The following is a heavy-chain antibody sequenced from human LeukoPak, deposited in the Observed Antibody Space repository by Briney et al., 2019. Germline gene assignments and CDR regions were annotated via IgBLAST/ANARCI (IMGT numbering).Heavy chain of an antibody. V-gene: IGHV1-46*01. D-gene: IGHD5/OR15-5a*01. Sequence: ASVKVSCKASGYIFTSYYIHWVRQAPGQGLEWMRVINPSGDTTTYAQKFQGRVTMTRDMSTSTVYMELSSLRSEDTAVYYCAGSFYDLLVYFDYWGQGTLVTVSS. CDR1: GYIFTSYY. J-gene: IGHJ4*02. CDR2: INPSGDTT. CDR3: AGSFYDLLVYFDY.